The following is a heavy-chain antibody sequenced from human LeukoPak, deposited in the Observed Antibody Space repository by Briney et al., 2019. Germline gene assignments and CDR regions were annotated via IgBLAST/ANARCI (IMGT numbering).Heavy chain of an antibody. V-gene: IGHV3-23*01. Sequence: GGSLRLSCAASGFTFSSYWMSWVRQAPGKGLEWVSAISGSGGSTYYADSVKGRFTISRDNSKNTLYLQMNSLRAEDTAVYYCAKGTTIFGVVTYDYWGQGTLVTVSS. CDR2: ISGSGGST. D-gene: IGHD3-3*01. J-gene: IGHJ4*02. CDR1: GFTFSSYW. CDR3: AKGTTIFGVVTYDY.